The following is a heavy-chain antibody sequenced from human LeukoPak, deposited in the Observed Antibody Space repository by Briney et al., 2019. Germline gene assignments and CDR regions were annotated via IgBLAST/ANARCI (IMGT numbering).Heavy chain of an antibody. CDR2: IYYSGST. V-gene: IGHV4-39*07. CDR1: GGSISSSSYY. D-gene: IGHD3-3*01. Sequence: PSETLSLTCTVSGGSISSSSYYWGWIRQPPGKGLEWIGSIYYSGSTYYNPSLKSRVTISVDTSKNQFSLKLSSVTAADTAVYYCARDCHYDSLKPFDYWGQGTLVTVSS. CDR3: ARDCHYDSLKPFDY. J-gene: IGHJ4*02.